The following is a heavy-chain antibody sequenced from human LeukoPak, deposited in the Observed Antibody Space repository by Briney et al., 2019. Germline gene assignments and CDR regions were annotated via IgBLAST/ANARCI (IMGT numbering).Heavy chain of an antibody. CDR3: ARGKYYYDDSASINRASRTAFDI. CDR1: GAAISDYF. J-gene: IGHJ3*02. CDR2: ISTTGST. D-gene: IGHD3-22*01. Sequence: PSETLSLTCTVSGAAISDYFWSWIRQPAGKDLEWIGRISTTGSTYFNPSLQSRVRMSVDSSKTHFSLRLRSVTAADTAIYYCARGKYYYDDSASINRASRTAFDIWAQGTMVIVSS. V-gene: IGHV4-4*07.